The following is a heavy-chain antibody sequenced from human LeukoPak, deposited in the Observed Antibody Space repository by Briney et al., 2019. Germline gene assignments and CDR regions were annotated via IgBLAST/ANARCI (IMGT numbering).Heavy chain of an antibody. CDR2: ISGGASII. CDR3: VREGENWNFFDY. CDR1: GFTFINYE. D-gene: IGHD1-7*01. Sequence: GGSLRLSCATAGFTFINYEINWVRQAPGKGPEWVSYISGGASIIYYADSVKGRFTISRDNAKNLVYLQMNSLRAEDTSVYYCVREGENWNFFDYWGQGTLVTVSS. J-gene: IGHJ4*02. V-gene: IGHV3-48*03.